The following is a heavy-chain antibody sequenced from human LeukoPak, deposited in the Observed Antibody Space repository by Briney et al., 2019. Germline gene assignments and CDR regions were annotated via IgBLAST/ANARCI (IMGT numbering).Heavy chain of an antibody. V-gene: IGHV1-2*06. Sequence: GASVKVSCKASGYTFTCYYLHWVRQAPGQGLEWMGRINPNSGGTNYAQKFRGRVTMTRDTSISTAYMELSRLRSHDTAVYYCARDVLRFLEWSPDRFDIWGQGTMVTVSS. CDR1: GYTFTCYY. D-gene: IGHD3-3*01. J-gene: IGHJ3*02. CDR2: INPNSGGT. CDR3: ARDVLRFLEWSPDRFDI.